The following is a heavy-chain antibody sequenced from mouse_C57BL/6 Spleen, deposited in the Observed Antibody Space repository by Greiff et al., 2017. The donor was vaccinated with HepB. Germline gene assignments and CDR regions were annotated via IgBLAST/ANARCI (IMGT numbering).Heavy chain of an antibody. CDR3: ARAKGYDYDENYAMDY. CDR1: GYSITSGYD. V-gene: IGHV3-1*01. CDR2: ISYSGST. D-gene: IGHD2-4*01. Sequence: DVQLQESGPGMVKPSQSLSLTCTVTGYSITSGYDWHWIRHFPGNKLEWMGYISYSGSTNYNPSLKSRISITHDTSKNHFFLKLNSVTTEDTATYYCARAKGYDYDENYAMDYWGQGTSVTVSS. J-gene: IGHJ4*01.